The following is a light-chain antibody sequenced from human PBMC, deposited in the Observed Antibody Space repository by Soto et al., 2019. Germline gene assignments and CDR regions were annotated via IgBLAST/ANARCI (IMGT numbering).Light chain of an antibody. CDR3: QQVKTYPRT. CDR2: QAS. V-gene: IGKV1-5*03. CDR1: RSLQTW. J-gene: IGKJ4*01. Sequence: IQMTQSPSTLSASVGDRVTITCRASRSLQTWLAWYQQKPGQAPKLLMYQASSLESGVPSRFSASGSGTEFTLTISSLQPDDVATYYCQQVKTYPRTFGGGTKVDIK.